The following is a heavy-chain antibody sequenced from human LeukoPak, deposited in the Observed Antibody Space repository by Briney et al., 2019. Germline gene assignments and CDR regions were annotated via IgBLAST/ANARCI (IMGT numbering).Heavy chain of an antibody. Sequence: PSETLSLTCTVSGGSISSYYWSWIRQPPGKGLEWIGYIYYSGSTNYNPSLKSRVTISVDTSKNQFSLKLSSVTAADTAVYYCARVGSSGTSYGMDVWGQGTTVTVSS. CDR2: IYYSGST. CDR3: ARVGSSGTSYGMDV. CDR1: GGSISSYY. V-gene: IGHV4-59*01. D-gene: IGHD1-1*01. J-gene: IGHJ6*02.